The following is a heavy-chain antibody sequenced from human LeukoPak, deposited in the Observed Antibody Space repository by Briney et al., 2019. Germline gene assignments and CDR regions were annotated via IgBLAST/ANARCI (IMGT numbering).Heavy chain of an antibody. CDR3: ARPHIYYDLWNAYPPFDD. V-gene: IGHV1-2*06. Sequence: GASVKVSCKASGYTFTGYYMHWVRQAPGQGLEWMGRINPSSGGTNYAQKFQGRVTMTRDTSISTAYMELSRLRSDDTAVYYCARPHIYYDLWNAYPPFDDWGQGTLVTVSS. J-gene: IGHJ4*02. CDR1: GYTFTGYY. D-gene: IGHD3-3*01. CDR2: INPSSGGT.